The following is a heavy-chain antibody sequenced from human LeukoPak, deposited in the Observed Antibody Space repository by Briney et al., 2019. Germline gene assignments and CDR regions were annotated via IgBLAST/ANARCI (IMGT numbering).Heavy chain of an antibody. CDR2: IFPIFGTV. V-gene: IGHV1-69*05. J-gene: IGHJ5*02. CDR1: GGTFSSSS. D-gene: IGHD6-13*01. CDR3: ARAFTYSNSWHWFDP. Sequence: SVKVSCKASGGTFSSSSISWVRQAPGQGLEWMGGIFPIFGTVNYAQKFQGRVTITTDESTSTVYMQLSGLRSEDRAVYYCARAFTYSNSWHWFDPWGQGTLVTVSS.